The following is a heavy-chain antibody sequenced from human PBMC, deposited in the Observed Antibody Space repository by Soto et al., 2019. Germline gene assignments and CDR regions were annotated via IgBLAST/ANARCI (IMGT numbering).Heavy chain of an antibody. CDR2: IYYSGST. V-gene: IGHV4-39*01. J-gene: IGHJ4*02. CDR3: ASSDGGSTIDY. CDR1: GGSIRSSSYY. Sequence: SETLSLTCSVSGGSIRSSSYYWGWIRQPPGKGLQWIGTIYYSGSTYYNPSLKSRVTISVDTSKNQFSLKLSSVTAADSAVYYCASSDGGSTIDYWGQGALVTVS.